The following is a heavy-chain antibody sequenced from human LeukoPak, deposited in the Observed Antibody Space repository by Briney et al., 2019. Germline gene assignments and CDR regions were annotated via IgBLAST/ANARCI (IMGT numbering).Heavy chain of an antibody. J-gene: IGHJ4*02. CDR3: ARDPYEYSSSQAAVDY. V-gene: IGHV3-30*04. CDR2: ISYDGSSK. Sequence: PGRSLRLSCAASGFSFSNYAIHWVRQAPGKGLEWVAVISYDGSSKYYADSVKGRFTISRDNSKNSLYLQMNSLRAEDTAVYYCARDPYEYSSSQAAVDYWGQGTLVTVSS. D-gene: IGHD6-6*01. CDR1: GFSFSNYA.